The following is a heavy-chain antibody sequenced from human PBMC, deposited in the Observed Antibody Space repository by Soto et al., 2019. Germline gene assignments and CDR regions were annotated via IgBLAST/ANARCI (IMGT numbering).Heavy chain of an antibody. CDR3: ALLVVPAAMPDYYYYYGMDV. CDR1: GGSFSGYY. Sequence: SETLSLTCAVYGGSFSGYYWSWIRQPPGKGLEWIGEINHSGSTNYNPSLKSRVTISVDTSKNQFSLKLSSVTAADTAVYYCALLVVPAAMPDYYYYYGMDVWGQGTTVTVSS. CDR2: INHSGST. V-gene: IGHV4-34*01. D-gene: IGHD2-2*01. J-gene: IGHJ6*02.